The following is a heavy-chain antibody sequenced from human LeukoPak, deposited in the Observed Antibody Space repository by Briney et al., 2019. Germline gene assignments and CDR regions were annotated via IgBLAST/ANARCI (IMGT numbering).Heavy chain of an antibody. CDR1: GFTISSYS. D-gene: IGHD1-26*01. CDR3: ARVWGVGATLGVFDI. Sequence: GGSLRLSCAAAGFTISSYSMNWVRQAPGKGLEWVSSISSSSSYIFYADSMKGRFTISRDNAKNSLYLQMNSLIAEDTAAYYCARVWGVGATLGVFDIWGQGTMVTVSS. J-gene: IGHJ3*02. V-gene: IGHV3-21*01. CDR2: ISSSSSYI.